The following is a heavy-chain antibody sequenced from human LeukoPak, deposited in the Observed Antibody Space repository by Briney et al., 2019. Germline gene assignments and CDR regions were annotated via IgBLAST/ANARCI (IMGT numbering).Heavy chain of an antibody. CDR3: ARVERGFDY. J-gene: IGHJ4*02. Sequence: GGSLRLSCAASGFTFSSSGMHWVRQAPGKGLDWVAFIRDTGSNRYYADSVKGRFTISRDNSENTVYLQMNSLRADDTAVYYCARVERGFDYWGQGTLVTVSS. CDR1: GFTFSSSG. CDR2: IRDTGSNR. V-gene: IGHV3-30*02.